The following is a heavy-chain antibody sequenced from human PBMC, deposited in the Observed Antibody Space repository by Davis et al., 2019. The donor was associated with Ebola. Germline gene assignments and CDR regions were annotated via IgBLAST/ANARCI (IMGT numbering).Heavy chain of an antibody. D-gene: IGHD3-10*01. CDR1: GFTFSSYA. J-gene: IGHJ4*02. Sequence: PGGSLRLSCAASGFTFSSYAMSWVRQAPGKGLEWVSAISGSGGSTYYADSVKGRFTISRDNSKNTLYLQMNSLRAEDTAVYYCAKDYRGSGSYYKAGLDYWGQGTLVTVSS. CDR2: ISGSGGST. V-gene: IGHV3-23*01. CDR3: AKDYRGSGSYYKAGLDY.